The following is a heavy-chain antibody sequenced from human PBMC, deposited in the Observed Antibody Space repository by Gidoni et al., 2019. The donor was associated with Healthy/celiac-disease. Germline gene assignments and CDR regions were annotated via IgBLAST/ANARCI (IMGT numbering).Heavy chain of an antibody. Sequence: EVQLVESGGGLVQPGGSLRLSCAASGFPFSSYWMSWVRQAPGKGLEWVANIKQDGSEKYYVDSVKGRFTISRDNAKNSLYLQMNSLRAEDTAVYYCARDPAYYDSSGYFPYYYYGMDVWGQGTTVTVSS. CDR1: GFPFSSYW. J-gene: IGHJ6*02. CDR3: ARDPAYYDSSGYFPYYYYGMDV. CDR2: IKQDGSEK. D-gene: IGHD3-22*01. V-gene: IGHV3-7*01.